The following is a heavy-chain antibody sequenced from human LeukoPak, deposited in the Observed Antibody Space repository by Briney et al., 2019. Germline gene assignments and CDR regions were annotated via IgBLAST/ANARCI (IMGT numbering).Heavy chain of an antibody. J-gene: IGHJ3*02. Sequence: SETLSLTCTVSGGSISSYYWSWIRQPPGKGLEWIGYIYYSGSTNYNPSLKSRVTISVDTSKHQFSLKLSSVTAADTAVYYCARGAAMIVVGGAFDIWGQGTMVTVSS. CDR2: IYYSGST. V-gene: IGHV4-59*01. CDR1: GGSISSYY. D-gene: IGHD3-22*01. CDR3: ARGAAMIVVGGAFDI.